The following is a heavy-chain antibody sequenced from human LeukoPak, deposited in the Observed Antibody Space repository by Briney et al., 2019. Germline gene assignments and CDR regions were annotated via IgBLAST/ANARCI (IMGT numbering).Heavy chain of an antibody. V-gene: IGHV3-23*01. J-gene: IGHJ4*02. CDR2: IIDGGSST. D-gene: IGHD3-3*01. Sequence: GGSLRLSCAASGFTFSRNVMSWVRQAPGKGLEWVSAIIDGGSSTYYADSVKGRFTISRDNSKNTLYLQMNSLRAEDTAVYHCAKKNDFWSGYFDYWGQGTLVTVSS. CDR3: AKKNDFWSGYFDY. CDR1: GFTFSRNV.